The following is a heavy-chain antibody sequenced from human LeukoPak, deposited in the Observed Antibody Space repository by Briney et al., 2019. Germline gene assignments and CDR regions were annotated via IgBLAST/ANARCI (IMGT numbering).Heavy chain of an antibody. Sequence: GGSLRLSCAASGFTFSSYGMHWVRQAPGKGLEWVSYISSSGSYIYYADSVKGRFTISRDNSKNTLYLQMNSLRAEDTAVYYCAKKWEAFDYWGQGTLVTVSS. CDR2: ISSSGSYI. CDR1: GFTFSSYG. CDR3: AKKWEAFDY. J-gene: IGHJ4*02. D-gene: IGHD1-26*01. V-gene: IGHV3-21*05.